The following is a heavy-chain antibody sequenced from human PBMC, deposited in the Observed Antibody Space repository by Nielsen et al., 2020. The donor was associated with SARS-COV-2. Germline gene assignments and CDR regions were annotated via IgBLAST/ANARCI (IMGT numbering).Heavy chain of an antibody. V-gene: IGHV7-4-1*02. CDR2: ISTDSGNP. CDR3: AREQSFCGVDCYSYFDF. CDR1: GYTFTNYA. J-gene: IGHJ4*02. Sequence: ASVKVSCKASGYTFTNYAMNWVRQAPGQGLEWMGWISTDSGNPTYAQGFTGQFVFSLDTSVTTTYLQISNLKAEDTAVYYCAREQSFCGVDCYSYFDFWGQGALVTVSS. D-gene: IGHD2-21*02.